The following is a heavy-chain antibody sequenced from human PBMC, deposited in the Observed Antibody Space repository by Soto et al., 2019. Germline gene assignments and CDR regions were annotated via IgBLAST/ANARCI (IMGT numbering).Heavy chain of an antibody. V-gene: IGHV3-48*03. Sequence: GGSLRLSCAASGFTFSSYEMNWVRQAPGKGLEWVSYISSSGSTIYYADSVKGRFTISRDNAKNSLYLQMNSLRAEDMAVYYCARDGAVEEFDYWGQGTLVTVSS. CDR3: ARDGAVEEFDY. CDR2: ISSSGSTI. CDR1: GFTFSSYE. D-gene: IGHD6-19*01. J-gene: IGHJ4*02.